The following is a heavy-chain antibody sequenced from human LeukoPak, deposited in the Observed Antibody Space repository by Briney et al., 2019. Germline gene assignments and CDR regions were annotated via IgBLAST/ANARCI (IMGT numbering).Heavy chain of an antibody. J-gene: IGHJ4*02. CDR1: GXSISSGGDY. D-gene: IGHD5-18*01. Sequence: SQTLSLTCTVYGXSISSGGDYWSWIRQRPGKILDWIGYTYYSGSTYYNPSLKSRVTISVDTSKNQFSLKLSSVTGADTAVYYCARGLDTAMAVDYWGQGTLVTVSS. V-gene: IGHV4-31*03. CDR3: ARGLDTAMAVDY. CDR2: TYYSGST.